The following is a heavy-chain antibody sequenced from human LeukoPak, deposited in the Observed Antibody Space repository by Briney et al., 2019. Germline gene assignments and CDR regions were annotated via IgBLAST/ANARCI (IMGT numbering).Heavy chain of an antibody. J-gene: IGHJ5*02. CDR1: GYTFTGYY. CDR3: AGDPDMSSYALVSWYDP. D-gene: IGHD5-18*01. CDR2: INPNSGGT. V-gene: IGHV1-2*02. Sequence: GASVKVSCKASGYTFTGYYMHWVRQAPGQGLEWMGWINPNSGGTNYAQKFQGRVTMTRDTSISTAYMELSRLRSDDTAVYYCAGDPDMSSYALVSWYDPWGQGTLVTVSS.